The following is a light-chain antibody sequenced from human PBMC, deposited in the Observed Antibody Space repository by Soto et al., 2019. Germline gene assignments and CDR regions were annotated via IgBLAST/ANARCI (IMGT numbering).Light chain of an antibody. CDR3: QQYKKSPRT. CDR1: QTVNSN. J-gene: IGKJ1*01. CDR2: DAS. V-gene: IGKV3-15*01. Sequence: VVTQAADSWPCHPGQRATLSGRAGQTVNSNHVAWYQQKPGQAPRLLIYDASSRATGIPDRFSGSGSGTEFTLIISRLQSEDFAVYYCQQYKKSPRTFGQGTKVDIK.